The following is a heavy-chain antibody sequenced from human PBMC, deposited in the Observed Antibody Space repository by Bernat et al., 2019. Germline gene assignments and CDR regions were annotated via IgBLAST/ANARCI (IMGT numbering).Heavy chain of an antibody. V-gene: IGHV3-64*01. CDR1: GFSFSNYA. J-gene: IGHJ2*01. CDR2: ISSNWGGT. Sequence: EVQVVESGGSLVQPGGSLRLSCAASGFSFSNYAMYWVRQAPGKGLEYVSAISSNWGGTHYANSVKGRFTISRDDSENMLYLQMGSLRAEDMAVYHCTRGGYCSGGTCYSSLTRHWYFDLWGRGTLVTVSS. D-gene: IGHD2-15*01. CDR3: TRGGYCSGGTCYSSLTRHWYFDL.